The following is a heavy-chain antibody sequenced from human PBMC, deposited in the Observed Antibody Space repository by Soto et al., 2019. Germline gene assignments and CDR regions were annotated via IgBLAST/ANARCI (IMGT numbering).Heavy chain of an antibody. CDR3: ARSRGGTGVHFDF. CDR2: MNPDSGDT. Sequence: ASVKVSCKASGYTFTNYDINWVRQATGQGPEWMGWMNPDSGDTGYVPNFQGRVSMTRSTSISTAYMELSDLRSEDTAVYYCARSRGGTGVHFDFWGQGTQVTVSS. CDR1: GYTFTNYD. J-gene: IGHJ4*02. V-gene: IGHV1-8*01. D-gene: IGHD7-27*01.